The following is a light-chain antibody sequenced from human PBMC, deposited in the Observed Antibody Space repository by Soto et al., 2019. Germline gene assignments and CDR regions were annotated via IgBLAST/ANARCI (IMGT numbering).Light chain of an antibody. CDR1: KSVSSN. J-gene: IGKJ5*01. CDR2: GAS. V-gene: IGKV3-15*01. CDR3: QQYNNWPPIT. Sequence: DIVLTQSPATLSLTPGQGASLSCSASKSVSSNLAWYQQKPGQAPRLLIYGASTRATGIPARFSGSGSGTEFSLTISSLQSEDFAVYFCQQYNNWPPITFGQGTRLEIK.